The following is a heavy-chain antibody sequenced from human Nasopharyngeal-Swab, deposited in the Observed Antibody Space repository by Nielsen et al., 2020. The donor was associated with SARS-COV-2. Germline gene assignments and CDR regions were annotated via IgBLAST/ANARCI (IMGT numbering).Heavy chain of an antibody. CDR2: ISSSSSYI. J-gene: IGHJ6*02. D-gene: IGHD3-3*01. CDR1: GSTSINYK. CDR3: ARDGLDYDFWSAYFMDV. V-gene: IGHV3-21*01. Sequence: GGSLRLSCAASGSTSINYKFTWVRQAPGKGLEWFSSISSSSSYIYYADSVKGRFTISRDNAKNSLYLQMNSLRAEDTAVYYCARDGLDYDFWSAYFMDVWGQGTTVTVSS.